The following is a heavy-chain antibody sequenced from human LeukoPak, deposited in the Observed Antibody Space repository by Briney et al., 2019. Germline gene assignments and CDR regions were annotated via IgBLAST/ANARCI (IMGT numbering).Heavy chain of an antibody. CDR2: ISAYNGNT. CDR1: GYTFTSYG. J-gene: IGHJ6*02. D-gene: IGHD3-22*01. CDR3: ARAPPYYYDSSGYRAGYYYGMDV. Sequence: ASVKVSCKASGYTFTSYGISWGRQAPGQGLEWMGWISAYNGNTNYAQKLQGRGTMTTDTSTSTAYMELRSLRSDATAVYYCARAPPYYYDSSGYRAGYYYGMDVWGQGTTVTVSS. V-gene: IGHV1-18*01.